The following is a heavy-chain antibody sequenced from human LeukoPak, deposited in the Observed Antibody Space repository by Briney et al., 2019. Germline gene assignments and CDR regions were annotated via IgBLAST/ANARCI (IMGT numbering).Heavy chain of an antibody. CDR1: GFTFSSYE. D-gene: IGHD2-15*01. CDR3: AGAADCSGGSCYYYYMDV. Sequence: TGGSLRLSCAASGFTFSSYEMNWVRQAPGKGLEWVSYISSSGSTIYYADSVKGRFTISRDNAKNSLYLQMNSLRAEDTAVYYCAGAADCSGGSCYYYYMDVWGKGTTVTVSS. CDR2: ISSSGSTI. J-gene: IGHJ6*03. V-gene: IGHV3-48*03.